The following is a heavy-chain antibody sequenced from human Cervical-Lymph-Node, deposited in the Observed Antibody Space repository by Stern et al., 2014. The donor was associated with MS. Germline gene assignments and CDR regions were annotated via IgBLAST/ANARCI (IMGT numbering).Heavy chain of an antibody. D-gene: IGHD3-22*01. V-gene: IGHV4-39*01. CDR2: IFHTGRT. J-gene: IGHJ5*02. CDR1: GGSISSSSYY. CDR3: ARRTLIVGIRFDP. Sequence: QVQLQESGPGLVKPSETLSLSCTVSGGSISSSSYYWGWIRQPPEKGLEWIGSIFHTGRTYYNPSLKRRVTISADPSNNQFSLKLSSVTAADTAVYYCARRTLIVGIRFDPWGQGTLVTVSS.